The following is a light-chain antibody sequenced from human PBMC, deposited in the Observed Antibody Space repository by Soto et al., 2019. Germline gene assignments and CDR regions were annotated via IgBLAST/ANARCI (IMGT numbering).Light chain of an antibody. CDR3: GAWDDSLNVYV. Sequence: QSVLTQPPSVSAGPGQDVTISCSGSSSNLAYNSLSWYQQLPGTAPKLLIYDDNKRPSGIPARFSGSKSGTSATLGITGLETGDEADYYCGAWDDSLNVYVFGSGTKVTVL. CDR1: SSNLAYNS. J-gene: IGLJ1*01. CDR2: DDN. V-gene: IGLV1-51*01.